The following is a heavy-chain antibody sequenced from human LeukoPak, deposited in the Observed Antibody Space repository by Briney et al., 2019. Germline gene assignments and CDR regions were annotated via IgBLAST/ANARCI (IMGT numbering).Heavy chain of an antibody. Sequence: PSETLSLTCSVSNGSMTSDSYYWAWVRQPPGKGLEWIGSIFYSGKTYYSASLKSRVTVSLDTSKKNFSLRLSSVTAADTAVYYCARLWIVATWFDAWGQGALVTVSS. D-gene: IGHD2-2*03. V-gene: IGHV4-39*02. J-gene: IGHJ5*02. CDR1: NGSMTSDSYY. CDR3: ARLWIVATWFDA. CDR2: IFYSGKT.